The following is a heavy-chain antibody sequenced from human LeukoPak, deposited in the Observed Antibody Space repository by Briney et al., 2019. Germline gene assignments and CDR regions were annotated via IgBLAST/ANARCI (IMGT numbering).Heavy chain of an antibody. J-gene: IGHJ4*02. CDR3: ARAFSSSSFYFNY. CDR2: IYHSGST. CDR1: GDSISTYY. Sequence: SETLSLTCTVSGDSISTYYWNWIRQPPGKGLEWIGYIYHSGSTNYNPSLKSRVTISVDTSKNQFSLKLSSVTAADTAVYYCARAFSSSSFYFNYWGQGTLATVSS. V-gene: IGHV4-59*01. D-gene: IGHD6-6*01.